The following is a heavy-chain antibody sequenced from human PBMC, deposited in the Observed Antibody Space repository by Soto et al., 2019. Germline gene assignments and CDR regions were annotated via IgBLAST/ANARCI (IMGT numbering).Heavy chain of an antibody. CDR1: GASISSSNW. J-gene: IGHJ4*02. D-gene: IGHD3-10*01. V-gene: IGHV4-4*02. CDR3: ARRWGEGRVDY. CDR2: IYHSGST. Sequence: QVQLQESGPGLVKPSGTLSLTCAVSGASISSSNWWSWVRQPPGKGLEWIGAIYHSGSTNYNPSLKSRVTIPVDKSRNQFALKLSSVTAADTAVYYCARRWGEGRVDYWGQGTLVTVSS.